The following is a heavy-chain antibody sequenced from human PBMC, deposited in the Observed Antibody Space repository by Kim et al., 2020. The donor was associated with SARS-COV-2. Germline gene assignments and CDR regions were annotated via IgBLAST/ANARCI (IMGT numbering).Heavy chain of an antibody. CDR3: AREEGNPELARLVYGMDV. CDR2: TYYRSKWYN. CDR1: GDSVSSNSAA. V-gene: IGHV6-1*01. D-gene: IGHD1-1*01. Sequence: SQTLSLTCAISGDSVSSNSAAWNWIRQSPSRGLEWLGRTYYRSKWYNDYAVSVKSRITINPDTSKNQFSLQLNSVTPEDTAVYYCAREEGNPELARLVYGMDVWGQGTTVTVSS. J-gene: IGHJ6*02.